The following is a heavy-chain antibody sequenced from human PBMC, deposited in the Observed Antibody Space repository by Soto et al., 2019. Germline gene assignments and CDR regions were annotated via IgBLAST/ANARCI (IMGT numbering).Heavy chain of an antibody. V-gene: IGHV1-69*01. D-gene: IGHD3-9*01. Sequence: QVQLVQSGAEVKKPGSSVKVSCKASGGTFSRYAISWVRQAPGQGLEWMGGIIPIFGTANYAQKFQGRVTITADESTSTANMELSSLRSEDTAVYFCAGAGGFGPYDIYYYFDYWGQGTLVTVSS. CDR1: GGTFSRYA. CDR2: IIPIFGTA. J-gene: IGHJ4*02. CDR3: AGAGGFGPYDIYYYFDY.